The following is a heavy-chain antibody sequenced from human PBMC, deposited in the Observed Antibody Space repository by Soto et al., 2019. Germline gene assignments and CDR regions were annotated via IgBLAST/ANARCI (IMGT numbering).Heavy chain of an antibody. V-gene: IGHV4-59*07. CDR2: IYLSGCS. CDR3: AGYSYYYENGNLGPAAFDI. J-gene: IGHJ3*02. D-gene: IGHD3-22*01. Sequence: SPPLSLTRSVPGGYITSVYWSWLRQAPGQCLEWMGHIYLSGCSRYKLSFKSRVTLSGGSAENHFSLKLTSVTAADTAVYYCAGYSYYYENGNLGPAAFDIWGQGTLVTVSS. CDR1: GGYITSVY.